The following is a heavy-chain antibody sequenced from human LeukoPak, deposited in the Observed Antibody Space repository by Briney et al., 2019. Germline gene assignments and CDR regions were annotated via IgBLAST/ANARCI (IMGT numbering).Heavy chain of an antibody. CDR1: GFTVSSNY. J-gene: IGHJ4*02. Sequence: GGSLRLSCAASGFTVSSNYMSWVRQAPGKGLEWVSVIDSGGSTYYADSVKGRFTISRDNAKNSLYLQMSSLRAEDTAIYYCARTPIIYGSGTFYIDYWGQGTLVTVSS. CDR2: IDSGGST. V-gene: IGHV3-53*01. D-gene: IGHD3-10*01. CDR3: ARTPIIYGSGTFYIDY.